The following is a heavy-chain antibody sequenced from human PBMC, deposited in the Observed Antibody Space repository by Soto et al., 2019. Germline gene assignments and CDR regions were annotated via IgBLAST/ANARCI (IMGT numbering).Heavy chain of an antibody. Sequence: SETLSLTCTVSGGSIGTYYWSWIRQPPGKGLEWIGYIYYSGSTNYNPSLKSRVTISVDTSKNQFSLKLSSVTAADTAVYYCARVGVDYYDSSGYYATFDYWGQGTLVTAPQ. CDR2: IYYSGST. CDR1: GGSIGTYY. CDR3: ARVGVDYYDSSGYYATFDY. D-gene: IGHD3-22*01. V-gene: IGHV4-59*01. J-gene: IGHJ4*02.